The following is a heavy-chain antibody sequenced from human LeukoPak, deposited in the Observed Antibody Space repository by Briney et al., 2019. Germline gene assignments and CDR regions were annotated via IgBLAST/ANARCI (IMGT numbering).Heavy chain of an antibody. CDR3: ARVGDYVWGSYRSYNFDY. V-gene: IGHV1-18*01. D-gene: IGHD3-16*02. J-gene: IGHJ4*02. CDR1: TFTSYX. CDR2: XXAXNGKT. Sequence: TFTSYXXXXVRQAPXXGLXXXGXXXAXNGKTKYEQKLQGRVTMTTDTSTSTAYMELRSLRSDDTAVYYCARVGDYVWGSYRSYNFDYWGQGTLVTVSS.